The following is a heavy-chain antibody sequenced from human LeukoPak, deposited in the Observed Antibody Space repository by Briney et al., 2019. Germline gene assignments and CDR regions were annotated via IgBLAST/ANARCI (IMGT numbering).Heavy chain of an antibody. CDR2: ISSSSSYI. D-gene: IGHD2-8*01. Sequence: GGSLRLSCAASGFTFSSYAMSWVRQAPGKGLEWVSSISSSSSYIYYADSVKGRFTISRDNAKNSLYLQMNSLRAEDTAVYYCARDLGYCTNGVCYAPFAFDYWGQGTLVTVTS. V-gene: IGHV3-21*01. CDR3: ARDLGYCTNGVCYAPFAFDY. J-gene: IGHJ4*02. CDR1: GFTFSSYA.